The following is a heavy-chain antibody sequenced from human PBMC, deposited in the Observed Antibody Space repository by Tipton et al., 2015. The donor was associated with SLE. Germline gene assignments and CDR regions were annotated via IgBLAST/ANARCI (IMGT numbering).Heavy chain of an antibody. CDR1: GGTFSSYT. J-gene: IGHJ3*02. CDR3: ARGSPRGAFDI. CDR2: IIPILGIA. V-gene: IGHV1-69*09. D-gene: IGHD3-10*01. Sequence: QLVQSGPEVKKPGSSVKVSCKASGGTFSSYTISWVRQAPGQGLEWMGRIIPILGIANYAQKFQGRVTITADKSTSTAYMELSSLRSEDTAVYYCARGSPRGAFDIWGQGTMVTVSS.